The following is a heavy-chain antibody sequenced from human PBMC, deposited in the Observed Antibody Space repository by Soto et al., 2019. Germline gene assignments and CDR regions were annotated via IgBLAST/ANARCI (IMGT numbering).Heavy chain of an antibody. V-gene: IGHV1-69*04. Sequence: SVKVSCKASGYTFTSYGIIWVRQAPGQGLEWMGRIIPILGIANYAQKFQGRVTITADKSTSTAYMELSSLRSEDTAVYYCARGRYSGYDSNDYWGQGTLVTVSS. CDR3: ARGRYSGYDSNDY. CDR1: GYTFTSYG. CDR2: IIPILGIA. D-gene: IGHD5-12*01. J-gene: IGHJ4*02.